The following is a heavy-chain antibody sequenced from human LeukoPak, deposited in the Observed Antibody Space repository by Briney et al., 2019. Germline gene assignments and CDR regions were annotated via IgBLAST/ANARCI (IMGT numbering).Heavy chain of an antibody. D-gene: IGHD6-6*01. CDR3: ARGPIAARRQYYYYYMDV. V-gene: IGHV1-8*01. CDR1: GYTFTSYD. J-gene: IGHJ6*03. Sequence: ASVKVSCKAFGYTFTSYDINWVRQATGQGLEWMGWMNPNSGNTGYAQKFQGRVTMTRNTSISTAYMELSSLRSEDTAVYYCARGPIAARRQYYYYYMDVWGKGTTVTVSS. CDR2: MNPNSGNT.